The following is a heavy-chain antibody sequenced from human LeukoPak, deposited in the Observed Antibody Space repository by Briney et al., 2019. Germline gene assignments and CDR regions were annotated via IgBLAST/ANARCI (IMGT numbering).Heavy chain of an antibody. CDR2: IYYSGST. J-gene: IGHJ5*02. CDR1: GGSISNYY. V-gene: IGHV4-59*01. Sequence: PSETLSLTCTVSGGSISNYYWSWIRQPPGKGLEWIGYIYYSGSTNYNPSLKSRVTISVDTSKNQFSLKLSSVTAADTAVYYCARERPNRFDPWGQGTLVTVSS. CDR3: ARERPNRFDP.